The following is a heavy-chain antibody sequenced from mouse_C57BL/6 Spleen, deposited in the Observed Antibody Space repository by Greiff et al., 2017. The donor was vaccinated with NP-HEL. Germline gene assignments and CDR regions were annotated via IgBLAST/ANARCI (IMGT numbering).Heavy chain of an antibody. CDR1: GFTFSSYA. CDR3: ARGGYGGFAY. Sequence: EVQVVESGGGLVKPGGSLKLSCAASGFTFSSYAMSWVRQTPEKRLEWVATISDGGSYTYYPDNVKGRFTISRDNAKNNLYLQMSHLKSEDTAMYYWARGGYGGFAYWGQGTLVTVSA. D-gene: IGHD3-1*01. CDR2: ISDGGSYT. J-gene: IGHJ3*01. V-gene: IGHV5-4*01.